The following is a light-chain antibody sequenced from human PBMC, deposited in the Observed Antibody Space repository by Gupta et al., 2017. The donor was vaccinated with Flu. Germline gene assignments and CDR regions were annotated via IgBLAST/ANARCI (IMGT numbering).Light chain of an antibody. CDR1: TGAVTSGHY. Sequence: AVVTPAPSLTVSPGGTVTLTCCSSTGAVTSGHYPYWFKQKPGQPPRTLVYDTSNTPSRTRARSSGSAREGKAALTLAGAQAEAEDEYYCWLSHSGARVFGGGNKLTVL. V-gene: IGLV7-46*01. CDR3: WLSHSGARV. J-gene: IGLJ2*01. CDR2: DTS.